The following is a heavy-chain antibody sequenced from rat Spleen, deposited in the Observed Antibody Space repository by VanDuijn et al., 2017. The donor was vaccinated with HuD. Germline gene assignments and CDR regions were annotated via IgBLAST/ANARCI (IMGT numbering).Heavy chain of an antibody. CDR1: GFIFRKYD. J-gene: IGHJ2*01. CDR2: ISPSGGST. CDR3: ARQGEALDY. V-gene: IGHV5-25*01. D-gene: IGHD1-11*01. Sequence: EVQLVESGGGLVQPGRSLKISCTASGFIFRKYDMAWVRQAPTKGLEWVASISPSGGSTYYRDSVKGRFTISRDNAKSTLYLQMDSLRSEDTATYYCARQGEALDYWGQGVMVTVSS.